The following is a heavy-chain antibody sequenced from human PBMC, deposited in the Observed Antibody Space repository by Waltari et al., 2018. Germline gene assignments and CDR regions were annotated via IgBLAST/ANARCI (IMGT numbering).Heavy chain of an antibody. CDR3: AGRRDGYRLDY. CDR2: IYPSVST. V-gene: IGHV4-61*02. Sequence: QMQLQEAGPGLVMPSQTLSLTCTVPGCANIAGSDHASGIREPAGQGLRWIALIYPSVSTNYTPSLKSRVTISVDTPKTQFSLKLSSVTAADTAVYYCAGRRDGYRLDYWGQGTLVTVSS. J-gene: IGHJ4*02. D-gene: IGHD5-12*01. CDR1: GCANIAGSDH.